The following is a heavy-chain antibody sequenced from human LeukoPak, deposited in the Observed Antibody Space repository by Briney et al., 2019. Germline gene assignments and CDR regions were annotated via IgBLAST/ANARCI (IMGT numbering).Heavy chain of an antibody. CDR2: IIPIFGTA. Sequence: SVTVSCKASGGTFSSYAISWVRQAPGQGREWMGGIIPIFGTANYAQKFQGRVTITADESTSTAYMELSSLRSEDTAVYYCARSPRAMAIFDYWGQGTLVTVSS. J-gene: IGHJ4*02. CDR3: ARSPRAMAIFDY. CDR1: GGTFSSYA. V-gene: IGHV1-69*01. D-gene: IGHD5-18*01.